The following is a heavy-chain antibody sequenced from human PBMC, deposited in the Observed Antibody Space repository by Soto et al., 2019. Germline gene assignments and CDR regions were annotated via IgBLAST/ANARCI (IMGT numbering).Heavy chain of an antibody. D-gene: IGHD2-21*02. J-gene: IGHJ3*02. CDR1: GFTFSSYG. V-gene: IGHV3-33*01. Sequence: PGGSLRLSCAASGFTFSSYGMHWVRQAPGKGLEWVAVIWYDGSNKYYADSVKGRFTISRDNSKNTLYLQMNSLRAEDTAVYYCARESGYCGGDCYDAFDIWGQGTMVT. CDR3: ARESGYCGGDCYDAFDI. CDR2: IWYDGSNK.